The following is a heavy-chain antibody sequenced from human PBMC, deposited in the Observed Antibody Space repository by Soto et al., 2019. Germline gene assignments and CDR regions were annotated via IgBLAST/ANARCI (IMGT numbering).Heavy chain of an antibody. Sequence: PGGSLRLSCAASGFPFTYTWMSWVRQAPGKGLEWVGRIKSNSNGGTTDYAAPVKGRFTISRDDSKNTLSLQMNSLTTEDTAFYYCTTTGLYGQCGDGSCFDYWGQGTLVTVSS. CDR2: IKSNSNGGTT. J-gene: IGHJ4*02. CDR3: TTTGLYGQCGDGSCFDY. CDR1: GFPFTYTW. D-gene: IGHD2-15*01. V-gene: IGHV3-15*01.